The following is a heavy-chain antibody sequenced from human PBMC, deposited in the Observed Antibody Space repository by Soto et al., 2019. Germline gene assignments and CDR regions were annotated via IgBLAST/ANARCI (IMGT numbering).Heavy chain of an antibody. CDR2: ITDTGGDA. D-gene: IGHD3-10*01. CDR1: GLTFGSRA. Sequence: PGGSLRLSCVASGLTFGSRAMTWVRQAPGEGLQWVSTITDTGGDAKYADSVRGRFVISRDNSKKTLYLQMTSLTAEASAMYYCARGSTDSYPGSRIFDFWGRGTLVTVSS. J-gene: IGHJ4*02. V-gene: IGHV3-23*01. CDR3: ARGSTDSYPGSRIFDF.